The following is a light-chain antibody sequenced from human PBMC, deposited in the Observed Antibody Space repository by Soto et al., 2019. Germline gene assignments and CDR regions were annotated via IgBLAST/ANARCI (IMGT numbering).Light chain of an antibody. J-gene: IGKJ2*01. Sequence: DIQMTQSPSTLSASVGDRVTITCRASQSISSWLAWYQQKPGKAPKLLIYDASSLESGVPSRFSGSGSGTGFTLTISSLQPDDFATYDCKQYNIYSGTFGQGTKLAIK. CDR3: KQYNIYSGT. CDR1: QSISSW. CDR2: DAS. V-gene: IGKV1-5*01.